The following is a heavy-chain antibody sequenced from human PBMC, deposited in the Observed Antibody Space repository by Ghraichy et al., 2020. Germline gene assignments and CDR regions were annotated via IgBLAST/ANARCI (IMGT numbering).Heavy chain of an antibody. CDR1: GGSFSGYY. CDR3: ARGVTIFGVVFNWFDP. Sequence: SETLSLTCAVYGGSFSGYYWSWIRQPPGKGLGWIGEINHSGSTNYNPSLKSRVTISVDTSKNQFSLKLSSVTAADTAVYYCARGVTIFGVVFNWFDPWGQGTLVTVSS. D-gene: IGHD3-3*01. CDR2: INHSGST. J-gene: IGHJ5*02. V-gene: IGHV4-34*01.